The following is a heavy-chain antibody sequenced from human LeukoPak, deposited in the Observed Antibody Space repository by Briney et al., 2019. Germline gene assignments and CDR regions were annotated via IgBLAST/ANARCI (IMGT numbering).Heavy chain of an antibody. Sequence: SETLSLTCAVYGGSFSGYYWSWIRQPPGKGLEWIGEINHSGSTNYNPSLKSRVTISVDTSKNQFSLKLSSVTAADTAVYYCARGSIVYSGSYLVLGVEAFDPWGQGTLVTVSS. CDR2: INHSGST. J-gene: IGHJ5*02. CDR3: ARGSIVYSGSYLVLGVEAFDP. D-gene: IGHD1-26*01. CDR1: GGSFSGYY. V-gene: IGHV4-34*01.